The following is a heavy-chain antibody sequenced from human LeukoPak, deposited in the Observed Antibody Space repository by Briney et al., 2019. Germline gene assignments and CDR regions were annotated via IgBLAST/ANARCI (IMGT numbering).Heavy chain of an antibody. CDR1: GFTCYTYS. J-gene: IGHJ6*04. CDR2: ISSSGTYS. CDR3: AELGITMIGGV. V-gene: IGHV3-21*01. D-gene: IGHD3-10*02. Sequence: GGTLRLSCAASGFTCYTYSMNWVGQAPGKELVGVSYISSSGTYSYYADSVKGRFTISRDNAKNSLYLQMSSLTAEDTALYYCAELGITMIGGVWGKGTTVTISS.